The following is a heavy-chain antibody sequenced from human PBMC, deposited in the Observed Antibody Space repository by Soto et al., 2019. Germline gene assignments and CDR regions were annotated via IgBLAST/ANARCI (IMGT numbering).Heavy chain of an antibody. CDR2: ISSNGGST. CDR1: GFTFSSYA. Sequence: EVQLVESGGGLVQPGGSLRLSCAASGFTFSSYAMHWVRQAPGKGLEYVSAISSNGGSTYYANSVKGRFTISRDNSKNPLYLQMGSLRAEDRAVYYCARGPGYSFDYWGQGTLVTVSS. J-gene: IGHJ4*02. V-gene: IGHV3-64*01. CDR3: ARGPGYSFDY.